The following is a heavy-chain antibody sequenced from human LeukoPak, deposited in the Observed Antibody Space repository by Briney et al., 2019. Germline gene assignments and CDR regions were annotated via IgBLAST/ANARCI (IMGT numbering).Heavy chain of an antibody. D-gene: IGHD3-10*01. CDR2: IYYSGST. CDR3: ARVNYYGSGSYFYYYYYMDV. V-gene: IGHV4-59*01. Sequence: SETLSLTCAVYGGSFSGYYWSWIRQPPGKGLEWIGYIYYSGSTNYNPSLKSRVTISVDTSKNQFSLKLSSVTAADTAVYYCARVNYYGSGSYFYYYYYMDVWGKGTTVTISS. CDR1: GGSFSGYY. J-gene: IGHJ6*03.